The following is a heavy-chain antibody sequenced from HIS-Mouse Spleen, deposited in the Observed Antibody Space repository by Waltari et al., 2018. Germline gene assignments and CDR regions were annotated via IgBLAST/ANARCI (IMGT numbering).Heavy chain of an antibody. D-gene: IGHD6-13*01. J-gene: IGHJ2*01. V-gene: IGHV4-34*01. CDR2: INHSGGT. CDR1: GGSFSGYY. Sequence: QVQLQQWGAGLLKPSETLSLTCAVYGGSFSGYYWSWIRQPPGKGLEWIGEINHSGGTNYNPSLKSRVTISVDTSKNQFSLKLSSVTAADTAVYYCAREIPYSSSWYDWYFDLWGRGTLVTVSS. CDR3: AREIPYSSSWYDWYFDL.